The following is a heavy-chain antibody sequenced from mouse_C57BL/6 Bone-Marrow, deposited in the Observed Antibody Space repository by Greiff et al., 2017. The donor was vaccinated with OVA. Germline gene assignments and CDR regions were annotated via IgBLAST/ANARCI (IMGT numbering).Heavy chain of an antibody. D-gene: IGHD1-1*01. J-gene: IGHJ2*01. CDR1: GYTFTSYW. V-gene: IGHV1-64*01. Sequence: QVQLQQSGAELVKPGASVKLSCKASGYTFTSYWMHWVKQRPGQGLELIGMIHPNSGSTNYNEKFKSKATLTVDKSSSTAYMQLSSLTSEDSAVYYCAREGYYYYYFDYWGQGTTRTVSS. CDR3: AREGYYYYYFDY. CDR2: IHPNSGST.